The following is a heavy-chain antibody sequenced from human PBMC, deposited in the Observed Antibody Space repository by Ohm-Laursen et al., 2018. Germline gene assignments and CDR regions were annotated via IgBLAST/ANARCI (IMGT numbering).Heavy chain of an antibody. D-gene: IGHD3-22*01. CDR3: ARHDSSDSPSHYYYYTMDV. V-gene: IGHV3-11*01. Sequence: LSLTCAVYGGSFSGYYWSWIRQTPGKGLEWLSYITSGGGIIYSADSVKGRFTISRDNDEDTLYLQMNSLRAEDTAIYYCARHDSSDSPSHYYYYTMDVWGQGTTVTVSS. J-gene: IGHJ6*02. CDR2: ITSGGGII. CDR1: GGSFSGYY.